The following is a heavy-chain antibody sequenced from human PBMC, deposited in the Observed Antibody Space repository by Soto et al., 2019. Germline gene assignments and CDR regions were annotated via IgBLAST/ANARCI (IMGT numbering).Heavy chain of an antibody. Sequence: YCTWIRQPAGGGLEWIGRINSDGNTNYSPSLKSRVTMSVDPSRKHFSLNLTSVTAADTASYFCARARRLENWFDPWGPGIQVTVSS. V-gene: IGHV4-4*07. D-gene: IGHD5-12*01. CDR3: ARARRLENWFDP. CDR2: INSDGNT. CDR1: Y. J-gene: IGHJ5*02.